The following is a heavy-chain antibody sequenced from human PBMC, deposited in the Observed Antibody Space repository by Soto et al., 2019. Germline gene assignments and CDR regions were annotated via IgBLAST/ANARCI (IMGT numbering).Heavy chain of an antibody. J-gene: IGHJ6*02. CDR1: GGTFSSYF. Sequence: QVQLVQSGAEVKKAGSSVKVSCKVSGGTFSSYFINWVRQAPGQGPEWVGGIIPVFGTASYAEKFQGRVTITADESTSTAYLELSSLRPDDTAVYYCAKETPSAAAAYYYYGLDVWGQGTTVTVPS. CDR2: IIPVFGTA. CDR3: AKETPSAAAAYYYYGLDV. D-gene: IGHD6-13*01. V-gene: IGHV1-69*01.